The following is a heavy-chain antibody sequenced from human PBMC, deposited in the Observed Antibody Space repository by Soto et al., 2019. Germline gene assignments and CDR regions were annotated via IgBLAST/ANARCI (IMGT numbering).Heavy chain of an antibody. CDR1: GGTFSSYA. J-gene: IGHJ5*02. V-gene: IGHV1-69*13. CDR2: IIPIFGTA. D-gene: IGHD3-22*01. CDR3: ARDHYYDSSGYLYWLDP. Sequence: SVKVSCKASGGTFSSYAISWVRQAPGQGLEWMGGIIPIFGTANYAQKFQGRVTITADESTSTAYMELSSLRSEDTAVYYCARDHYYDSSGYLYWLDPWGQGTLVTVS.